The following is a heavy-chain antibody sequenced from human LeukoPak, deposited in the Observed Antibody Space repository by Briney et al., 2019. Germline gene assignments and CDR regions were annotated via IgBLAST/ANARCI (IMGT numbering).Heavy chain of an antibody. V-gene: IGHV6-1*01. D-gene: IGHD6-19*01. CDR2: TYQRSKWYN. CDR1: GDSVSINSAA. J-gene: IGHJ4*02. Sequence: KASQTLSLTCAISGDSVSINSAAWNRIRQSPSRGLEWLGRTYQRSKWYNDYAVSVKSRITINPDISKNQFSLQLNSVTPEDTAVYYCARSPSPYSSGWYFDYWGQGTLVTVSS. CDR3: ARSPSPYSSGWYFDY.